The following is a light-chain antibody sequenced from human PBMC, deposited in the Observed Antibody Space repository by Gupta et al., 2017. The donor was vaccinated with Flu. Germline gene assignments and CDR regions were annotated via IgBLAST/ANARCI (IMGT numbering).Light chain of an antibody. Sequence: EIVLTQSPGTLSLSPGERATLSCRASQSVSSSYLAWYQQKPGQALRLLIYGASSRATGIPDRFSGSGSGTDFTLTISRREQEDFAVYYCQQYGSSPTWTFGQGTKVEIK. CDR3: QQYGSSPTWT. J-gene: IGKJ1*01. CDR1: QSVSSSY. V-gene: IGKV3-20*01. CDR2: GAS.